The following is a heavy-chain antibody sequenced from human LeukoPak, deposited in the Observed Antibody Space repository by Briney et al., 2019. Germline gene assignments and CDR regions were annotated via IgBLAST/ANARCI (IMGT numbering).Heavy chain of an antibody. CDR3: ASVRHDPLEYYYYIDV. CDR1: GDSLSRYC. Sequence: SETLSLTCAVYGDSLSRYCWTWIRQSPGKGLEWLGEISPSGSPDYNPSLKSRATISVDTSKNQFSLRLASVTAADTAVYYCASVRHDPLEYYYYIDVWGKGTTVTVSS. CDR2: ISPSGSP. V-gene: IGHV4-34*01. D-gene: IGHD2/OR15-2a*01. J-gene: IGHJ6*03.